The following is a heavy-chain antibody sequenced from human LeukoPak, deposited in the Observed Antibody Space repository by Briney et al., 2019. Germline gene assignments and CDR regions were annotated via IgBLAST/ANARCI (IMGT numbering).Heavy chain of an antibody. Sequence: PGGSLRLSCAASGFTFGDYAMSWVRQAPGKGLEWVSVIYSGGSTYYADSVKGRFTISRDNSKNTLYLQMNSLRAEDTAVYYCARDLHYYDSSGYYSFDYWGQGTLVTVSS. D-gene: IGHD3-22*01. CDR2: IYSGGST. V-gene: IGHV3-66*01. J-gene: IGHJ4*02. CDR3: ARDLHYYDSSGYYSFDY. CDR1: GFTFGDYA.